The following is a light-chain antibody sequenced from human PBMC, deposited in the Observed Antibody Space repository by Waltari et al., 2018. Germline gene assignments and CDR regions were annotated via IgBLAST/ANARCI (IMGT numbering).Light chain of an antibody. CDR3: SSYTSSSTPV. CDR1: SSDVGGYNY. CDR2: EVS. Sequence: QSALTQPASVSGSPGQSITISCTGTSSDVGGYNYVSWYQQHPGKAPKLMIYEVSNRPSGVSNRFFGPKSGNTASLTISGLQAEDEADYYCSSYTSSSTPVFGGGTKLTVL. V-gene: IGLV2-14*01. J-gene: IGLJ3*02.